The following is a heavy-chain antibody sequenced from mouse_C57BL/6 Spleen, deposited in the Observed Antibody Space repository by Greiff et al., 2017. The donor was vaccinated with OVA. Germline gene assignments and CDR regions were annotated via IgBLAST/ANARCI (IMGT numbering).Heavy chain of an antibody. CDR2: ISYDGSN. CDR3: ARHYDYDYYAMDY. J-gene: IGHJ4*01. CDR1: GYSITSGYY. D-gene: IGHD2-4*01. V-gene: IGHV3-6*01. Sequence: VPLQQSGPGLVNPSQSLSLTCSVTGYSITSGYYWNWIRQFPGNKLEWMGSISYDGSNNYNPSRKNRISITRDTSKNQFFLKFNSVTTEDTATYYCARHYDYDYYAMDYWGQGTSVTVSS.